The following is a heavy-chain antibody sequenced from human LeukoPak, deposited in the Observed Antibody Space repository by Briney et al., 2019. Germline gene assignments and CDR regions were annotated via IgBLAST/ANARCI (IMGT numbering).Heavy chain of an antibody. Sequence: SETLSLTCTVSGGSISSYYWSWIRQPPGKGLEWIGYIYYSGRTNYNPSLKSRVTISVDTSKNHFSLKLSSVTAADTAVYYCARHRGYCSSTSCSYNWFDPWGQGTLVTVSS. CDR1: GGSISSYY. V-gene: IGHV4-59*08. D-gene: IGHD2-2*03. CDR3: ARHRGYCSSTSCSYNWFDP. J-gene: IGHJ5*02. CDR2: IYYSGRT.